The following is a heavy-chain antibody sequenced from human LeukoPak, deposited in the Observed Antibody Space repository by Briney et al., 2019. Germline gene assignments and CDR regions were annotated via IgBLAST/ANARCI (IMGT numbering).Heavy chain of an antibody. J-gene: IGHJ4*02. CDR2: ISGSGSYK. CDR3: ARDAGDY. Sequence: PGGSLRLSCAASGFTFSPFSLSWVRQTPGKGLQWVSSISGSGSYKYYADAVKGRFTISRDNAKNSLYLQMNSLRAEDTAVYYCARDAGDYWGQGTLVTVSS. V-gene: IGHV3-21*01. CDR1: GFTFSPFS. D-gene: IGHD6-13*01.